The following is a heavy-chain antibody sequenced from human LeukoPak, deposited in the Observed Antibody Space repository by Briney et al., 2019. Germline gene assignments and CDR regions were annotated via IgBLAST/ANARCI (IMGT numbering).Heavy chain of an antibody. D-gene: IGHD3-10*01. J-gene: IGHJ4*02. Sequence: VASVKVSCKASGYTFTGYYMHWVRQAPGQGLEWMGWINPNSGGTNYAQKFQGRVTMTRDTSISTAYMELSRLRSDDTAVYYCARIRYYYGSGSYSLGYWGQGTLVIVSS. CDR2: INPNSGGT. V-gene: IGHV1-2*02. CDR1: GYTFTGYY. CDR3: ARIRYYYGSGSYSLGY.